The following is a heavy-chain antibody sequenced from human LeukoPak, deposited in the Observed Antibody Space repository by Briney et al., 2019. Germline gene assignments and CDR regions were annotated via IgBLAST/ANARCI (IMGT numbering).Heavy chain of an antibody. Sequence: SGGSLRLSCAASGFTFSSYEMNWVRQAPGKGLEWVSYISSSGSTIYYADSVKGRFTISRDIAKNSLYLQMNSLRAEDTAVYYCARVDYDILTGFDYWGQGTLVTVSS. CDR1: GFTFSSYE. V-gene: IGHV3-48*03. CDR3: ARVDYDILTGFDY. D-gene: IGHD3-9*01. J-gene: IGHJ4*02. CDR2: ISSSGSTI.